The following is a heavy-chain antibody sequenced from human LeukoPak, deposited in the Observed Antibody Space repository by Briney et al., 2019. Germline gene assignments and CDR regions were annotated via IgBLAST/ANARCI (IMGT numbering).Heavy chain of an antibody. V-gene: IGHV4-4*07. CDR1: GVSIGTYH. Sequence: SETLFLTCNVSGVSIGTYHWSWIRQPAGKGLEWIGRISNIGSTKFNPSLNSRVSMSIDTSKNQFSLKLASVTAADTAVYYCAREYYGSGSYSDNWGQGILVTVSS. CDR2: ISNIGST. D-gene: IGHD3-10*01. J-gene: IGHJ4*02. CDR3: AREYYGSGSYSDN.